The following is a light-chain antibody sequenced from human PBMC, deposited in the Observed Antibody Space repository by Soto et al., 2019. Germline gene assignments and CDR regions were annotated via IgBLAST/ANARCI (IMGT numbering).Light chain of an antibody. CDR2: GAS. CDR3: QQYGSSPAT. V-gene: IGKV3-20*01. J-gene: IGKJ1*01. CDR1: QSVSSSY. Sequence: EIVVTQSPGTLSLYPGERATLSCRASQSVSSSYLAWYQQKPGQAPRLLIYGASSRATGIPDRFSGSGSGTDFTLTISRLEPEDFAVYYCQQYGSSPATFGQGTKV.